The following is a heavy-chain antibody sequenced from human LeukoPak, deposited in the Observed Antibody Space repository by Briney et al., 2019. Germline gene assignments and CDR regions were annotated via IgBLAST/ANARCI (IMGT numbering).Heavy chain of an antibody. CDR3: AREEIIAVAGFDY. V-gene: IGHV1-3*01. CDR1: GYTFTSYA. CDR2: INAGNGNT. D-gene: IGHD6-19*01. Sequence: GASVQVSCKASGYTFTSYAMHWVRQAPGQRLEWMGWINAGNGNTKYSQKFQGRVTITRDTSASTAYMELSSLRSEDTAVYYCAREEIIAVAGFDYWGQGTLVTVSS. J-gene: IGHJ4*02.